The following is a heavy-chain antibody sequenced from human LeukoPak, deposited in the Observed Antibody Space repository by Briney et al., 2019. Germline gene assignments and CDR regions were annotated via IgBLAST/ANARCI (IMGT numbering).Heavy chain of an antibody. CDR1: GFTFSSYA. V-gene: IGHV3-23*01. CDR2: ISGSGGST. D-gene: IGHD6-13*01. CDR3: AKDQGRYSSSWHRDYFDY. Sequence: GGSLRLSCAASGFTFSSYAMSWFRQAPGKGPEWVSAISGSGGSTYYADSVKGRFTISRDNSKNTLYLQMNSLRAEDTAVYYCAKDQGRYSSSWHRDYFDYWGQGTLVTVSS. J-gene: IGHJ4*02.